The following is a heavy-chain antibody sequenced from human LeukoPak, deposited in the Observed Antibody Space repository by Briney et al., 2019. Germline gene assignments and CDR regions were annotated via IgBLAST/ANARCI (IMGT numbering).Heavy chain of an antibody. J-gene: IGHJ4*02. CDR1: GGSFSGYF. CDR2: INHSGST. CDR3: ARGRRYFDWLLRGYYFDY. Sequence: SETLSLTCAVYGGSFSGYFWSWIRQPPGKGLEWIGEINHSGSTNYNPSLKSRVTISVDTSKNQFSLKLSSVTAADTAVYYCARGRRYFDWLLRGYYFDYWGQGTLVTVSS. V-gene: IGHV4-34*01. D-gene: IGHD3-9*01.